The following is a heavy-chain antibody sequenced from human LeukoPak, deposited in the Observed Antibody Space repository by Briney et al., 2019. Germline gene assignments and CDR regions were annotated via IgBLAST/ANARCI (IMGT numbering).Heavy chain of an antibody. J-gene: IGHJ6*03. Sequence: GGSLRLSCAASGFTFSTYAMHWVRQAPGKGLEWVAVISYDGSNKYYADSVKGRFTISRDNSKNTLYLQMNSLRAEDTAVYYCARDGYSYDYYYMDVWGKGTTVTVSS. CDR1: GFTFSTYA. D-gene: IGHD5-18*01. CDR3: ARDGYSYDYYYMDV. V-gene: IGHV3-30*04. CDR2: ISYDGSNK.